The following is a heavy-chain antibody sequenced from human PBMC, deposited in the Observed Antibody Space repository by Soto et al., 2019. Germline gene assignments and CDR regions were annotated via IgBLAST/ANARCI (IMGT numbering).Heavy chain of an antibody. CDR2: ISWNSGSI. CDR3: AKDGEDCSRTKCRYYYYYMDV. V-gene: IGHV3-9*01. J-gene: IGHJ6*03. D-gene: IGHD2-2*01. CDR1: GFTFDDYA. Sequence: EVQLVESGGGLVQPGRSLRLSCAVSGFTFDDYAMHWVRQAPGKGLEWVSGISWNSGSIGYADSVKGRFTISRDNAKNSLYLQMNSLRAEDTALYYCAKDGEDCSRTKCRYYYYYMDVWGKGTTVTVSS.